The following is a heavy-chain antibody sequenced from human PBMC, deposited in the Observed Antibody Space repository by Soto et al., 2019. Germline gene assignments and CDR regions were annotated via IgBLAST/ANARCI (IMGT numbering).Heavy chain of an antibody. J-gene: IGHJ4*02. D-gene: IGHD2-8*01. CDR2: IYYNGNA. CDR1: GASVSSGNYY. CDR3: ARDAPYYPYDY. V-gene: IGHV4-61*01. Sequence: SETLSLTCTVFGASVSSGNYYWSWIRQPPGKGLEWIGKIYYNGNANYNPSLKSRVTISLDMSKNQFSLKLHSVTAADTALYYCARDAPYYPYDYWGQGTLVTVSS.